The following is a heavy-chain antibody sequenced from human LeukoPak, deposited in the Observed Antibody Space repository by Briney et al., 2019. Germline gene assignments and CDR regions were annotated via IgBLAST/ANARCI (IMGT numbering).Heavy chain of an antibody. CDR3: ARIDWYFDL. CDR2: IYHSGST. V-gene: IGHV4-30-2*01. CDR1: GGSISSGGYY. J-gene: IGHJ2*01. Sequence: TSETLSLTCTVSGGSISSGGYYWSWIRQPPGKGLEWIGYIYHSGSTYYNPSFKSRVTISVDRSKNQFSLKLSSVTAADTAVYYCARIDWYFDLWGRGTLVTISS.